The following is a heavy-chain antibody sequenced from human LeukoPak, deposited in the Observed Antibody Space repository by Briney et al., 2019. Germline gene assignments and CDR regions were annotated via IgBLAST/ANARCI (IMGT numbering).Heavy chain of an antibody. J-gene: IGHJ4*02. V-gene: IGHV3-7*01. CDR1: GFTFSSYW. CDR2: IKQDGSEK. CDR3: ARRYFDY. Sequence: GGSLSLSCAVSGFTFSSYWMSWVRQAPGKGLEWVANIKQDGSEKYYVDSVKGRFTISRDNAKNSLYLQMNSLRAEDTAVYYCARRYFDYWGQGTLVTVSS.